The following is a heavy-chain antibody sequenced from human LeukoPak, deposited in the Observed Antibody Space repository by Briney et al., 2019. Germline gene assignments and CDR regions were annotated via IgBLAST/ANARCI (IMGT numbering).Heavy chain of an antibody. CDR1: GFTVSSNY. CDR3: ARARTYSSGWWYYFDY. Sequence: GGSLRLSCAASGFTVSSNYMSWVHQAPGKGLEWVSILYSGSSTYYADSVKGRFTISRDTSRNTLYLQMNSLRAEDTAIYYCARARTYSSGWWYYFDYWGQGTLVTVSS. D-gene: IGHD6-19*01. V-gene: IGHV3-66*01. CDR2: LYSGSST. J-gene: IGHJ4*02.